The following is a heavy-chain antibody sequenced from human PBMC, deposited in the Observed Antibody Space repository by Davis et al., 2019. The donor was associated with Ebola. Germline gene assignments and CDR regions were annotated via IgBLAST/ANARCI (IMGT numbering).Heavy chain of an antibody. CDR2: INPNSGGT. CDR1: GYSFTGNY. V-gene: IGHV1-2*06. Sequence: AASVKVSCKASGYSFTGNYVQWVRQAPGQGLEWMGRINPNSGGTNYAQKFQGRVTMTRDTSISTAYMELSRLTYDDTAVYYCARLCSSSCPNDYWGQGTLVTVSS. J-gene: IGHJ4*02. D-gene: IGHD6-13*01. CDR3: ARLCSSSCPNDY.